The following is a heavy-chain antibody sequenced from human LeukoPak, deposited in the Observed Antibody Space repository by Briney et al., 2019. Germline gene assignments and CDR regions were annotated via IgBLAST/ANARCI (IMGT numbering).Heavy chain of an antibody. CDR2: INPNGGGT. CDR1: EYTFTGYY. CDR3: ARGTAMVPFEY. J-gene: IGHJ4*02. D-gene: IGHD5-18*01. V-gene: IGHV1-2*02. Sequence: ASVKVSCKASEYTFTGYYMHWVRQAPGQGLEWMGWINPNGGGTNYTQKFQGRVTMTRDTSISTAYMELSRLRSDYTAVYYCARGTAMVPFEYWGQGTLVTVSS.